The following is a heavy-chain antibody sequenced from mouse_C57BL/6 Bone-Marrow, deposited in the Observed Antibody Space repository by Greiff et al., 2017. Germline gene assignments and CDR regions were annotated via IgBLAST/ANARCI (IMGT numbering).Heavy chain of an antibody. J-gene: IGHJ4*01. CDR2: INPDSSTI. CDR1: GIDFTRYW. CDR3: GRGGFYYDSSGYAMDY. V-gene: IGHV4-1*01. Sequence: EVHLVESGGGLVPPGGTLKLSCAASGIDFTRYWMSWVRRAPGKGLEWLGEINPDSSTINYAPSLKDKFIISRDNDKNTLYMQMREVRSEDTALYGCGRGGFYYDSSGYAMDYWGQGTSVTVSS. D-gene: IGHD1-1*01.